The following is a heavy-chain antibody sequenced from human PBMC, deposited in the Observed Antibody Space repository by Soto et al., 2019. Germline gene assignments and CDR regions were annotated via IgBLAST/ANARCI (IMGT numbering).Heavy chain of an antibody. CDR1: GGSMSEYF. D-gene: IGHD3-10*01. Sequence: SETLSLTCTVSGGSMSEYFWGWIRQSPGKGLEWIGYIYYLGSTDYNPSLKSRVTISVDTSKRQFSLRLTSVTAADTAVYYCARDGYDGSGSPYPAYWGPGTQVTVSS. J-gene: IGHJ4*02. V-gene: IGHV4-59*01. CDR3: ARDGYDGSGSPYPAY. CDR2: IYYLGST.